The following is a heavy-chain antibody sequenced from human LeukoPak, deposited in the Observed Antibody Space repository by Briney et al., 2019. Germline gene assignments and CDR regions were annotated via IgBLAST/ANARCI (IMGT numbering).Heavy chain of an antibody. CDR1: GFTFSNYW. Sequence: GGSLRLSCAASGFTFSNYWMSWVRQAPGKGLEWVAKIKQDGSEKYYVDSVKGRFTISRDNAKNSLYLQMNSLGAEDTAVYYCAREATTRTYSGSYYFDYWGQGTRVTVSS. D-gene: IGHD1-26*01. V-gene: IGHV3-7*01. CDR3: AREATTRTYSGSYYFDY. CDR2: IKQDGSEK. J-gene: IGHJ4*02.